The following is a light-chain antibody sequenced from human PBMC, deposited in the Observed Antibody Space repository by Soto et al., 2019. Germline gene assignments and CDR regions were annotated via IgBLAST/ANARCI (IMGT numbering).Light chain of an antibody. Sequence: EIGLTQSPGTLSVSPGERATLSCRASQSVGRNYLAWYQQKPGQAPRLLIYGASSRATDIPDRFSGSGSGTDFTLTISRLEPEDFVVYYCQQYASSPLTFGGGTKVETK. CDR2: GAS. V-gene: IGKV3-20*01. CDR1: QSVGRNY. J-gene: IGKJ4*01. CDR3: QQYASSPLT.